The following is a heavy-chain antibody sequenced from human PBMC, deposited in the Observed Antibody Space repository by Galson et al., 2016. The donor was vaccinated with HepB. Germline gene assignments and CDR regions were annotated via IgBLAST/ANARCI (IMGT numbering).Heavy chain of an antibody. D-gene: IGHD6-19*01. Sequence: SLRLSCAASGFTLVDYTMHWVRLVPGKGLEWVSLINWHDSTTHYADSVKGRFTISRDNSKDSLYLQMNALRPEDTALYYCVKGGQWLTESWGQGTLVTVSS. V-gene: IGHV3-43*01. J-gene: IGHJ5*02. CDR2: INWHDSTT. CDR1: GFTLVDYT. CDR3: VKGGQWLTES.